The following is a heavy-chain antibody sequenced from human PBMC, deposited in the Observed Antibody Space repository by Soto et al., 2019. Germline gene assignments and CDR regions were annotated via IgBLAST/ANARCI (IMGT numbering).Heavy chain of an antibody. D-gene: IGHD2-15*01. CDR3: AKDHGWYLGGDFDY. CDR2: ISYDGSNK. CDR1: GFTFSSYG. V-gene: IGHV3-30*18. Sequence: GGSLRLSCAASGFTFSSYGMHWVRQAPGKGLEWVAVISYDGSNKYYADSVKGRFTISRDNSKNTLYLQMNSLRAEDTAVYYCAKDHGWYLGGDFDYWGQGTLVTVSS. J-gene: IGHJ4*02.